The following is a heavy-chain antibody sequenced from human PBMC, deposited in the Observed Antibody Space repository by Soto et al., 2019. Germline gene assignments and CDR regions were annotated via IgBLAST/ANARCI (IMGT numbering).Heavy chain of an antibody. CDR2: IYYSGST. J-gene: IGHJ4*02. D-gene: IGHD3-16*01. CDR3: ARDWGRDGCFDY. Sequence: QVQLQESGPGLVKPSQTLSLTCTVSGGSISSGDYYWSWIRQHPGKGLEWIGDIYYSGSTYYNPSLKSRVTISVDTSKYQFSLKLSSVTAADTAVYYCARDWGRDGCFDYWGQGTLVTVSS. V-gene: IGHV4-31*03. CDR1: GGSISSGDYY.